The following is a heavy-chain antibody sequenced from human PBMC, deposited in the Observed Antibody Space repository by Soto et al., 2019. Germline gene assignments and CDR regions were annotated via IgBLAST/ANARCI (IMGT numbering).Heavy chain of an antibody. CDR3: AREMPGYCSNSACLPGY. V-gene: IGHV1-18*01. J-gene: IGHJ4*02. D-gene: IGHD2-2*03. Sequence: QVQLVQSGPEVKKPGASVKVSCKASGYTFTDFGLIWVRQAPGQGPEWMGWIRAYYGSTNYAQKFQDRVTMTRDTSTNTVYMELRSLRSDDTAMYYCAREMPGYCSNSACLPGYWGQGTQVTVSS. CDR2: IRAYYGST. CDR1: GYTFTDFG.